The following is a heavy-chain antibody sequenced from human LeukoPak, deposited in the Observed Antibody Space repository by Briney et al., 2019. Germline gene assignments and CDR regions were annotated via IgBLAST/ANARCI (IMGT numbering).Heavy chain of an antibody. CDR1: GGSFSGYY. CDR2: INHSGST. V-gene: IGHV4-34*01. J-gene: IGHJ5*02. Sequence: SETLSLTCAVYGGSFSGYYWSWIRQPPGKGLEWIGEINHSGSTNYNPSLKSRVTISVDTSKNQFSLKLSSVTAADTAVYYCARNPRLRRGTVVVPAAMFDPWGQGTLVTVSS. D-gene: IGHD2-2*01. CDR3: ARNPRLRRGTVVVPAAMFDP.